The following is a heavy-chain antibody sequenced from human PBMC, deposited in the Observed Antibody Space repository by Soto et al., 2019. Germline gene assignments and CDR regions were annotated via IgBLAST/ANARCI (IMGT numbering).Heavy chain of an antibody. D-gene: IGHD2-2*01. CDR1: GFTFSSYA. J-gene: IGHJ4*02. CDR2: ISYDGSNK. Sequence: QVQLVESGGGVVQPGRSLRLSCAASGFTFSSYAMHWVRQAPGKGLEWVAVISYDGSNKYYADSVKGRFTISRDNSKNTLYLQMNSLIAEDTAVYYCARDSLNIVVVPAANFDYWGQGTLVTVSS. V-gene: IGHV3-30-3*01. CDR3: ARDSLNIVVVPAANFDY.